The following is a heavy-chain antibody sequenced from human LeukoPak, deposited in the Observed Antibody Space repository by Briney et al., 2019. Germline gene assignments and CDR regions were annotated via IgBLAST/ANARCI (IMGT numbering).Heavy chain of an antibody. CDR2: IRYDGSNK. CDR3: AKNGKYYDFVFDAFDI. D-gene: IGHD3-3*01. Sequence: PGGSLRLSCAASGFTFSSYGMHWVRQAPGKGLEWVALIRYDGSNKYYADSVKGRFTISRDNSKNTLYLQMNSLRAEDTAVYYCAKNGKYYDFVFDAFDIWGQGTMVTVSS. CDR1: GFTFSSYG. V-gene: IGHV3-30*02. J-gene: IGHJ3*02.